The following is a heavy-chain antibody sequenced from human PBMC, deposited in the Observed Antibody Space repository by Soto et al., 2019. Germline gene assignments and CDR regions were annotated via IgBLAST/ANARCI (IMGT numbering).Heavy chain of an antibody. CDR1: GGSISSGSFY. J-gene: IGHJ6*02. D-gene: IGHD3-16*01. CDR2: IYYSGDT. V-gene: IGHV4-31*03. CDR3: ARERSGGRRDGNPDKYYGMDV. Sequence: PSETLSLTCTVSGGSISSGSFYWTWIRQHPGKGLEFIGYIYYSGDTYYNPSLRSRVIISLDTSKNQFSLRLNSVTAADTAVYYCARERSGGRRDGNPDKYYGMDVWGQGTKVT.